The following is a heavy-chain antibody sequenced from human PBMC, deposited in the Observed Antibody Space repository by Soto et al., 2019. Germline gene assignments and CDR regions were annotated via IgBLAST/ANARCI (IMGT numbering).Heavy chain of an antibody. CDR1: GFSFKNAW. CDR3: TGLWFGEIYNY. V-gene: IGHV3-15*07. D-gene: IGHD3-10*01. CDR2: IKNKNDGGTT. Sequence: EAELVESGGGLVKPGGSLTLSCAASGFSFKNAWMNWVRLAPGKGLEWVGRIKNKNDGGTTDYAAFVQGRFTISRDAPENTLYLHMTGLKTEDTAVYFCTGLWFGEIYNYWGQGSLVTVSS. J-gene: IGHJ4*01.